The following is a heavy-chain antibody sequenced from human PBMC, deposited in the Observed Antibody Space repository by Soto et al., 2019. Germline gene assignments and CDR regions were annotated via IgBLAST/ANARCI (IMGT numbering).Heavy chain of an antibody. J-gene: IGHJ1*01. D-gene: IGHD2-21*02. CDR1: GGSFSGYY. CDR2: INHSGST. V-gene: IGHV4-34*01. Sequence: QVQLQQWGAGLLKPSETLSLTCAVYGGSFSGYYWSWIRQPPGKGLEWIGEINHSGSTNYNPSLKSRVTTXADLSXXQSSLKLSSVTAADTAVYYCARGRIVVVTAMYFPHWGQGTLVTVSS. CDR3: ARGRIVVVTAMYFPH.